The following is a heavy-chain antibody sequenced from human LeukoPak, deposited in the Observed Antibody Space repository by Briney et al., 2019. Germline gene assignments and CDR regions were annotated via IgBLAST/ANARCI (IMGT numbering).Heavy chain of an antibody. V-gene: IGHV4-39*07. CDR3: ARGRGYSYGYAFDY. D-gene: IGHD5-18*01. J-gene: IGHJ4*02. Sequence: SETLSLTCTVSGGSISSSSYYWGWIRQPPGKGLEWIGSIYYSGSTYYNPPLKSRVTISVDTSKNQFSLKLSSVTAADTAVYYCARGRGYSYGYAFDYWGQGTLVTVSS. CDR1: GGSISSSSYY. CDR2: IYYSGST.